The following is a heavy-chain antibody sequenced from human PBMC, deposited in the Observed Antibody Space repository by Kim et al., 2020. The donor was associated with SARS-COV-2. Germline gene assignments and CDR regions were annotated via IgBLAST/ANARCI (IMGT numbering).Heavy chain of an antibody. CDR3: ASATTHCTGGVCYVDAFDI. D-gene: IGHD2-8*02. CDR1: GGTFSSYA. J-gene: IGHJ3*02. V-gene: IGHV1-69*13. CDR2: IIPIFGTA. Sequence: SVKVSCKASGGTFSSYAISWVRQAPGQGLEWMGGIIPIFGTANYAQKFQGRVTITADESTSTAYMELSSLRSEDTAVYYCASATTHCTGGVCYVDAFDIWGQGTMVTVSS.